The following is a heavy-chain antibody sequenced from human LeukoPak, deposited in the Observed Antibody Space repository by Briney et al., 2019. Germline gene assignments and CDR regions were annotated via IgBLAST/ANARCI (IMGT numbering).Heavy chain of an antibody. CDR1: GASITNFY. V-gene: IGHV4-59*01. Sequence: SETLSLTCTVSGASITNFYWNGIRQPPGKGLEWIGYIFHSGNTDYNPSLKSRVTMSLDTSKNQFSLKLTSVTSTDTAIYYCARVPIAVVARGAFHMWGQGTMVTVSS. CDR3: ARVPIAVVARGAFHM. J-gene: IGHJ3*02. CDR2: IFHSGNT. D-gene: IGHD2-15*01.